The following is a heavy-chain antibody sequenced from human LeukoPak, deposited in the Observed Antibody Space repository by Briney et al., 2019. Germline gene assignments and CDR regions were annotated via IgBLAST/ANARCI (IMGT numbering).Heavy chain of an antibody. Sequence: SETLSLTCTVSGGSISSYYWTWIRQPAGKGLEWIGRTYPSGSTNYNPSLKSRVTMSVDTSKNQFSLKLSSVTAADTAVYYCTVGGSGFDDAFDIWGQGTMVTVSS. D-gene: IGHD3-3*01. J-gene: IGHJ3*02. CDR1: GGSISSYY. V-gene: IGHV4-4*07. CDR3: TVGGSGFDDAFDI. CDR2: TYPSGST.